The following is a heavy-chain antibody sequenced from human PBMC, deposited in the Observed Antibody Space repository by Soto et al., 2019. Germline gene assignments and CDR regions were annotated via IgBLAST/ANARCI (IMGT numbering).Heavy chain of an antibody. CDR2: ISSSSSNI. CDR3: ARYCGGGSGYPTHYHYPMDA. J-gene: IGHJ6*02. V-gene: IGHV3-48*02. CDR1: GFTFSTYG. D-gene: IGHD2-15*01. Sequence: GGSLRLSCAASGFTFSTYGMNWVRQAPGKGLEWISYISSSSSNIYYADSVKGRFTISRDNAKNSLYLQMNSLRDEETAVYYCARYCGGGSGYPTHYHYPMDAWGQGTTVTVAS.